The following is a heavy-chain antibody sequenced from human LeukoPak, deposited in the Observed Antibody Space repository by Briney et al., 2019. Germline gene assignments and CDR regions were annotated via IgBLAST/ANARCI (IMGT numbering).Heavy chain of an antibody. V-gene: IGHV3-20*04. D-gene: IGHD6-13*01. CDR3: ARASGYSSSWYGSVY. J-gene: IGHJ4*02. Sequence: GGSLRLSCAASGFTFSSYAMSWVRQAPGKGLEWVSGTNWNGGSTGYADSVKGRFTISRDNAKNSLYLQMNSLRAEDTALYYCARASGYSSSWYGSVYWGQGTLVTVSS. CDR1: GFTFSSYA. CDR2: TNWNGGST.